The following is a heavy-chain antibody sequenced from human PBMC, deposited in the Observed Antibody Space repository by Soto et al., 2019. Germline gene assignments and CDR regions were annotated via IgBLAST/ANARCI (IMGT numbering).Heavy chain of an antibody. CDR1: GDSFTSYW. CDR3: AKTQGPYYYDSSGYYYEYYYYGMDV. J-gene: IGHJ6*02. V-gene: IGHV5-51*01. CDR2: IYPGDSDT. Sequence: PVESLKISCSGSGDSFTSYWIGWVRQMPWKGLEWMGIIYPGDSDTRYSPSFQGQVTISADKSISTAYLQWSSLKASDTAMYYCAKTQGPYYYDSSGYYYEYYYYGMDVWGQGTTVTVSS. D-gene: IGHD3-22*01.